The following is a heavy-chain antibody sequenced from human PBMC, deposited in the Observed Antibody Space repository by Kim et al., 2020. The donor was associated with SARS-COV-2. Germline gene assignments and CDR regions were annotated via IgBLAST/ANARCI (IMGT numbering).Heavy chain of an antibody. CDR3: ARAGYYYGMDV. CDR2: YT. Sequence: YTKYADSVKGRFTIARDNAKSSLYLQMNSLRAEDAAMYYCARAGYYYGMDVWGQGTTVTVSS. J-gene: IGHJ6*02. V-gene: IGHV3-11*05.